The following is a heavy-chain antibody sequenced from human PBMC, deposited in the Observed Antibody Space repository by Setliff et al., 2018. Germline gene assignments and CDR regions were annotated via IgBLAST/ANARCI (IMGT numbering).Heavy chain of an antibody. Sequence: ASVKVSCKASGYTFSTYGIAWVRQAPGQGLEWMGWISPYNGYIIYAHKFQGRVTTTTDTSTGTADMELRNLRSDDTAVYYCTRDTNIVVVPPHRTAFDIWGQGTMVTVSS. CDR1: GYTFSTYG. J-gene: IGHJ3*02. D-gene: IGHD2-2*01. CDR3: TRDTNIVVVPPHRTAFDI. CDR2: ISPYNGYI. V-gene: IGHV1-18*01.